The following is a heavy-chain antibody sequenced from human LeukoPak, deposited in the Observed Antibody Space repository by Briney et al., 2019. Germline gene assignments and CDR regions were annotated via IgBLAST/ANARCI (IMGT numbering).Heavy chain of an antibody. CDR3: ARDSDTVTNYWYFDL. V-gene: IGHV1-2*02. J-gene: IGHJ2*01. CDR1: GYTFTGYY. Sequence: ASVKVSCKASGYTFTGYYMHWVRQAPGQGLEWMGWINPNSGGTNYAQKFQGRVTMTRDTSISTAYMELSRLRSDDTAVYYCARDSDTVTNYWYFDLRGRGTLVTVSS. D-gene: IGHD4-11*01. CDR2: INPNSGGT.